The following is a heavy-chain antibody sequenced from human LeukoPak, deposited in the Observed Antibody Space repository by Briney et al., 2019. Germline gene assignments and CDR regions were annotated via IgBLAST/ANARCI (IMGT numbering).Heavy chain of an antibody. V-gene: IGHV4-61*01. Sequence: PSETLSLTCTVSGGSVSSGSYYWSWIRQPPGKGLEWIGYIYYSGSTYYNPSLKSRVSMSVDTSKNQFSLKLSSVTAADTAVYYCARRPTGGIDWFDPWGQGTLVTVSS. CDR3: ARRPTGGIDWFDP. CDR1: GGSVSSGSYY. J-gene: IGHJ5*02. CDR2: IYYSGST.